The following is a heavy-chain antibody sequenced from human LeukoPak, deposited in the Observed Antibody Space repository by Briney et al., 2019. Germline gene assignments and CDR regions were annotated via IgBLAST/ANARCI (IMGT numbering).Heavy chain of an antibody. D-gene: IGHD6-13*01. CDR3: ASSSWYALDY. Sequence: GGSLRLSCADSGFTFSSYEMNWVRQAPGKGLEWISYISSSGSTMYYADSVKGRFTISTDDAKNSLYLQMNSLRAEDTAIYYCASSSWYALDYWGQGTLVTVSS. CDR2: ISSSGSTM. CDR1: GFTFSSYE. V-gene: IGHV3-48*03. J-gene: IGHJ4*02.